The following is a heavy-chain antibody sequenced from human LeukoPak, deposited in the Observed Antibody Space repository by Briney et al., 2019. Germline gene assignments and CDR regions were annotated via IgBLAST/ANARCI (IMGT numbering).Heavy chain of an antibody. J-gene: IGHJ6*02. Sequence: ASLKVSSKASGGTFSSYAISWVRQAPGQGLEWMGGIIPIFGTANYAQRFQGRVTITADESTSTAYMELSSLRSEDTAVYYCARDPCSSTSCYHYYYGMDVWGQGTTVTVSS. CDR3: ARDPCSSTSCYHYYYGMDV. D-gene: IGHD2-2*01. V-gene: IGHV1-69*01. CDR2: IIPIFGTA. CDR1: GGTFSSYA.